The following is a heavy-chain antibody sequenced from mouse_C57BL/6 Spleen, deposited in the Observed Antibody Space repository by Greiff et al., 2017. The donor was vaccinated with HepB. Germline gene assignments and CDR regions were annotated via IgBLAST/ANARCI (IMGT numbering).Heavy chain of an antibody. Sequence: VQLVESGAELVKPGASVKLSCKASGYTFTEYTIHWVKQRSGQGLEWIGWFYPGSGSIKYNEKFKDKATLTADKSSSTVYMELSRLTSEDSAVYFCARHEEGPLLPTGPFDVWGTGTTVTVSS. CDR2: FYPGSGSI. CDR3: ARHEEGPLLPTGPFDV. V-gene: IGHV1-62-2*01. CDR1: GYTFTEYT. D-gene: IGHD5-5*01. J-gene: IGHJ1*03.